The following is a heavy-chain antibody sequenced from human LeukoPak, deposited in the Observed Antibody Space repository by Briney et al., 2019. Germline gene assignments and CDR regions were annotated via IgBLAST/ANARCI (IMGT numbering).Heavy chain of an antibody. CDR2: ISPTSVTI. CDR1: GFTFSSYS. CDR3: AKSVGRNYYDSSGYLDY. V-gene: IGHV3-48*01. Sequence: GGSLRLSCAASGFTFSSYSMSWVRHAPGKGLEWLSYISPTSVTIYYADSVKGRFTISRDNSKNTLYLQMNSLRAEDTAVYYCAKSVGRNYYDSSGYLDYWGQGTLVTVSS. D-gene: IGHD3-22*01. J-gene: IGHJ4*02.